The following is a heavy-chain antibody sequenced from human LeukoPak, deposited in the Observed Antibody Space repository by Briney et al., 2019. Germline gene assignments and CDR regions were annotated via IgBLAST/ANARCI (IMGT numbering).Heavy chain of an antibody. D-gene: IGHD6-19*01. CDR3: APRGGWNAFDI. CDR2: IYRDGNA. J-gene: IGHJ3*02. CDR1: EDSVSNSRW. Sequence: SGSLSLTCDVSEDSVSNSRWWSWVRQSPGKGLEWIAEIYRDGNAGYNPSLRGRVTIYMDKSRNQFSLTLHSVTAADTAMYYCAPRGGWNAFDIWGQGTMVTVSS. V-gene: IGHV4-4*02.